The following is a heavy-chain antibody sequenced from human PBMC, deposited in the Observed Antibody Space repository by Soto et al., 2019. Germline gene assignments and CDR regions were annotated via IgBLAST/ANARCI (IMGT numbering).Heavy chain of an antibody. D-gene: IGHD6-13*01. CDR1: GGSISGSDYY. J-gene: IGHJ5*02. CDR3: ARHRINRGSWYWVDP. CDR2: IYYSGSI. V-gene: IGHV4-39*01. Sequence: PSETLSLTCTVSGGSISGSDYYWAWIRQPPGKGLEWLATIYYSGSIYYSPSLKSRATISVDTSKNQISLNLSSVTAADTALYYCARHRINRGSWYWVDPWGQGTLVTVSS.